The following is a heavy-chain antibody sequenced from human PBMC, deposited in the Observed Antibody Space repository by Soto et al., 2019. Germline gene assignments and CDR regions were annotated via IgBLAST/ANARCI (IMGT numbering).Heavy chain of an antibody. D-gene: IGHD5-18*01. V-gene: IGHV1-46*01. CDR3: ARDYVDTPMTNFDY. Sequence: QVQLVQSGAEVKKPGASVKVSCRASGYTFISYYIHWVRQAPGQGLEWMGLINPSDAYTDYAQKFQGRVTLTRDTSTSIVYMELSSLRSEDTAIYYCARDYVDTPMTNFDYWGQGTLVTVSS. CDR1: GYTFISYY. J-gene: IGHJ4*02. CDR2: INPSDAYT.